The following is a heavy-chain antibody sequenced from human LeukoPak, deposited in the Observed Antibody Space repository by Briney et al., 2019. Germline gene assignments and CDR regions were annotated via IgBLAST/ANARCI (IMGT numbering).Heavy chain of an antibody. CDR1: GGSISSGGYY. V-gene: IGHV4-31*03. CDR2: IYYSGST. CDR3: ARESSSGTMLYYYGTDV. D-gene: IGHD2-8*01. Sequence: PSETLSLTCTVSGGSISSGGYYWSWIRQHPGKGLEWIGYIYYSGSTYYNPSLKSRVTISVDTSKNQFSLKLSSVTAADTAVYYCARESSSGTMLYYYGTDVWGQGTTVTVSS. J-gene: IGHJ6*02.